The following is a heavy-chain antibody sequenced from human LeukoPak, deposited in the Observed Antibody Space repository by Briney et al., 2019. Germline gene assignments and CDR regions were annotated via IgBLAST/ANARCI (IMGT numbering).Heavy chain of an antibody. Sequence: SETLSLTCTVSGGSTSSDYWTWIRQSPGKGLEWVGYVYNSGDTGKNPSLKSRVTILLDTSKNQCSLKLTSVSAADTAVYYCARLKLGAYFDLWGRGTLVTVSS. V-gene: IGHV4-59*08. CDR2: VYNSGDT. CDR3: ARLKLGAYFDL. J-gene: IGHJ2*01. CDR1: GGSTSSDY. D-gene: IGHD3-16*01.